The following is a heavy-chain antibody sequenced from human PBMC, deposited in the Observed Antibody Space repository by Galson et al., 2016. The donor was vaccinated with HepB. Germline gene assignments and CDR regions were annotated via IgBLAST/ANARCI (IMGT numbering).Heavy chain of an antibody. CDR1: GGTFRTNA. Sequence: SVKVSCKASGGTFRTNAISWVRQAPGQGPEWMGGIVPIFGIVNYGQNFQGRVTITADESTSTAYMELSSLRSEDAAVYYCATHSCGSTSCVFDYWGQGALVTVSS. J-gene: IGHJ4*02. D-gene: IGHD2-2*01. CDR3: ATHSCGSTSCVFDY. V-gene: IGHV1-69*13. CDR2: IVPIFGIV.